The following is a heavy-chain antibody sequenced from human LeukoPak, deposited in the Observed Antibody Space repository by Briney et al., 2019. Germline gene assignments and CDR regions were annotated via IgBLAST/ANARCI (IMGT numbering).Heavy chain of an antibody. CDR1: GFTFSSYA. CDR3: ARAPVTSCRGAYCYPFDY. J-gene: IGHJ4*02. CDR2: ISGSGGST. Sequence: GGSLRLSCAASGFTFSSYAMSWVRQAPGKGLEWVSAISGSGGSTYYADSVKGRFTISRDNSKNTLYLQMNSLRAEDTAVYYCARAPVTSCRGAYCYPFDYWGQGTLVTVSS. V-gene: IGHV3-23*01. D-gene: IGHD2-21*01.